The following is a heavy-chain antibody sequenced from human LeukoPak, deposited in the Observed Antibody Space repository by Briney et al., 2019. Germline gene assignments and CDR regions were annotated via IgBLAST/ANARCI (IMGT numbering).Heavy chain of an antibody. V-gene: IGHV3-23*01. D-gene: IGHD3-10*01. CDR2: ISGSGGST. CDR3: AKDPVGSTMVRGVIFDY. J-gene: IGHJ4*02. CDR1: GFTFSSYA. Sequence: GGSLRLSCAASGFTFSSYAMSWVRQAPGKGLEWVSAISGSGGSTYYADSVKGRFTISRDNSKNTLYLQMNSLRVEDTAVYYCAKDPVGSTMVRGVIFDYWGQGTLVTVSS.